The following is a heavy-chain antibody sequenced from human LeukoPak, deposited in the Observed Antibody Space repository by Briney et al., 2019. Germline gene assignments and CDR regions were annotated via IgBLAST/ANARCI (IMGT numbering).Heavy chain of an antibody. D-gene: IGHD1-1*01. V-gene: IGHV1-8*01. Sequence: GASVKVSCKASGYTFTSYDINWVRQATGQGLEWMGWMNPNSGNTGYAQKFQGRVTITRNTSISTAYMELSSLRSEDTAVYYCARGRRGRYYYYMDVWGKGTTVTVSS. CDR1: GYTFTSYD. J-gene: IGHJ6*03. CDR2: MNPNSGNT. CDR3: ARGRRGRYYYYMDV.